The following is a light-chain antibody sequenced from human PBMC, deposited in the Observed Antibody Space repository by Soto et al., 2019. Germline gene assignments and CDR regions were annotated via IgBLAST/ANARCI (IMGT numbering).Light chain of an antibody. CDR3: QVWDSSTDLYV. V-gene: IGLV3-21*04. CDR2: YDS. J-gene: IGLJ1*01. Sequence: SYELTQPPSVSVAPGETARVTCGGNNIGDKLVHWYQQKPGQAPVLVIYYDSDRPSRIPERFSGSNSGNTATLTISRVEAGDEADYYCQVWDSSTDLYVFGTGTKLTVL. CDR1: NIGDKL.